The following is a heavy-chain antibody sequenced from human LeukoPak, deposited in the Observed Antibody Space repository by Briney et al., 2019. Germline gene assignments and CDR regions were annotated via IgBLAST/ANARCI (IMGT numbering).Heavy chain of an antibody. D-gene: IGHD1-26*01. CDR1: GGTFSSYA. Sequence: ASVKVSCKASGGTFSSYAISWVRQAPGQGLEWMGGIIPIFGTANYAQKFQGRVTITADESTSTAYMELSSLRSEDTAVYYCARDRRELSYPNWFDPWGQGTLVTVSS. V-gene: IGHV1-69*13. CDR3: ARDRRELSYPNWFDP. CDR2: IIPIFGTA. J-gene: IGHJ5*02.